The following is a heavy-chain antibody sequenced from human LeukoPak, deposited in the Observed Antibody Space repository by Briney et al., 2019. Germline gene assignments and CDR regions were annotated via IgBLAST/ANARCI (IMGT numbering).Heavy chain of an antibody. D-gene: IGHD5-18*01. J-gene: IGHJ2*01. Sequence: KASETLSLTCAVYGGSFSGYYWSWVRQPPGKGLEWIGEINHSGSTNYNPSLKSRVTISVDTSKNQFSLKLSSVTAADTAVYYCARGTPGDTSRWYFDLWGRGTLVTVSS. CDR2: INHSGST. CDR3: ARGTPGDTSRWYFDL. V-gene: IGHV4-34*01. CDR1: GGSFSGYY.